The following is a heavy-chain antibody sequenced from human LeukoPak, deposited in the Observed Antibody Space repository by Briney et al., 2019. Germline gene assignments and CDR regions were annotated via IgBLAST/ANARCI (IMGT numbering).Heavy chain of an antibody. CDR1: GGSISSYS. Sequence: SETLSLTCTVSGGSISSYSWSWIRQPAGKGLEWIGRIYTSGSTNYNPSLKSRVTMSVDTSKNQFSLKLSSVTAADTAVHYCARDSYNWNVGYNWFDPWGQGTLVTVSS. CDR2: IYTSGST. CDR3: ARDSYNWNVGYNWFDP. V-gene: IGHV4-4*07. J-gene: IGHJ5*02. D-gene: IGHD1-20*01.